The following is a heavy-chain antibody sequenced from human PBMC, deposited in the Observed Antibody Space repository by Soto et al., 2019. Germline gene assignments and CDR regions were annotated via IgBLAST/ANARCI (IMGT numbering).Heavy chain of an antibody. CDR1: GFPFSSYW. D-gene: IGHD3-10*01. Sequence: EVQLVDSGGDLVQPGESLRLSCAASGFPFSSYWMSWVRQAPGKGLEWVANIKPDGSEKYYVDSVKGRFTISRDNAKTSLYLLMYSLRAEDSALYFCVRGSYFFNDWGQGTLVTVSS. CDR2: IKPDGSEK. V-gene: IGHV3-7*01. J-gene: IGHJ4*02. CDR3: VRGSYFFND.